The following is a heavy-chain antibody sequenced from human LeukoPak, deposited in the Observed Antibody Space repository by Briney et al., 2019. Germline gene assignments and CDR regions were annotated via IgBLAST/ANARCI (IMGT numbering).Heavy chain of an antibody. CDR1: GYTFTSYG. CDR2: ISAYNGNT. Sequence: GASVKVSCKASGYTFTSYGISWVRQAPGQGLEWMGWISAYNGNTNYAQKFQGRVTMTRDTSTSTVYMELSSLRSEDTAVYYCARRRGQYMASFRYFDYWGQGTLVTVSS. CDR3: ARRRGQYMASFRYFDY. V-gene: IGHV1-18*01. J-gene: IGHJ4*02. D-gene: IGHD5-24*01.